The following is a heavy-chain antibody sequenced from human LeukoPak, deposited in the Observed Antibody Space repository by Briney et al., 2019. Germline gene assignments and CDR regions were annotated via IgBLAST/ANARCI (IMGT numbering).Heavy chain of an antibody. CDR3: ARRSAGATHFDY. V-gene: IGHV4-59*08. J-gene: IGHJ4*02. Sequence: SETLSLTCTVSGGSISGYYWSWIRQPPGKGLEWIGYIYYSGSTNYNPSLESRVTISVDTSKNQFSLKLSSVTAADTAVYYCARRSAGATHFDYWGQGTLVTVSS. D-gene: IGHD1-26*01. CDR2: IYYSGST. CDR1: GGSISGYY.